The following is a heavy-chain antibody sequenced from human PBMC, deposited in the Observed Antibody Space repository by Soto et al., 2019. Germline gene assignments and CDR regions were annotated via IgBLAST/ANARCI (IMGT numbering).Heavy chain of an antibody. CDR1: GFTFSNYA. D-gene: IGHD3-16*01. CDR3: AAGGVTSVAQFDY. CDR2: IGAAGDT. J-gene: IGHJ4*02. Sequence: GGSLRLSCAASGFTFSNYAMHWVRQPSGKGLEWVSGIGAAGDTYYPGSVKGRFTISRENAKNSLYLQMNSLRAGDTAVYYCAAGGVTSVAQFDYWGQGTLVTVSS. V-gene: IGHV3-13*01.